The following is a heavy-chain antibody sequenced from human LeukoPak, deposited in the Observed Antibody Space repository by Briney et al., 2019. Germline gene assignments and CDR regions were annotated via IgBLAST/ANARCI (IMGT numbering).Heavy chain of an antibody. J-gene: IGHJ4*02. D-gene: IGHD3-3*01. Sequence: SETLSLTCTVSGGSISSYYWCWIRQPPGKGLEWIGYIYYSGSTNYNPSLKSRVTISVDTSKNQFSLKLSSVTAADTAVYYCARQAIFGVVDYWGQGTLVTVSS. CDR3: ARQAIFGVVDY. CDR1: GGSISSYY. CDR2: IYYSGST. V-gene: IGHV4-59*08.